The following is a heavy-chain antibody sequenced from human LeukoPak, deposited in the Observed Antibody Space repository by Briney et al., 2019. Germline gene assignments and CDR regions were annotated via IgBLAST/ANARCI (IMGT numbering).Heavy chain of an antibody. D-gene: IGHD2-15*01. CDR3: ARAYCSGGSCPFDS. CDR2: INPGGGGA. J-gene: IGHJ4*02. V-gene: IGHV1-46*01. CDR1: GYSFTNYY. Sequence: ASVKVSCKASGYSFTNYYIHWVRQAPGQGLEWMGIINPGGGGATYAHKFRGRVIMTRDTSTSMVYMELSSLRSEDTAVYFCARAYCSGGSCPFDSWGQGTLVTVSS.